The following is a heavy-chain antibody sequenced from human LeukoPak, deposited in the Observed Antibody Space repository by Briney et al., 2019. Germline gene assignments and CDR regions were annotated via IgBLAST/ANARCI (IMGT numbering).Heavy chain of an antibody. CDR3: AIDLVTKNAGWYFDL. Sequence: SQTLTLTCATSGDSVASNSAAWNWIRQSRSRGLEWLGRTYYRSKWYNAYAVSVKSRISINPDTSKNQVSLQLNSVTPEDTAVYYCAIDLVTKNAGWYFDLWGRGTFVTVST. D-gene: IGHD6-6*01. J-gene: IGHJ2*01. CDR1: GDSVASNSAA. V-gene: IGHV6-1*01. CDR2: TYYRSKWYN.